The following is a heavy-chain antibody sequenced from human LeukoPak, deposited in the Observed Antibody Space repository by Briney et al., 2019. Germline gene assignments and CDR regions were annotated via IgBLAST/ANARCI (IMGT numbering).Heavy chain of an antibody. CDR1: GGSVSRGSYY. Sequence: RASETLSLTCSVSGGSVSRGSYYWSWIRQPPGKGLECIGCIYYSGSTNYNPSPKSRVTISVDTSKNQFSLKLSSVTAADTAVYYCARHERGHHDYGTNFDAFDIWGQGTMVTVSS. J-gene: IGHJ3*02. CDR2: IYYSGST. V-gene: IGHV4-61*01. CDR3: ARHERGHHDYGTNFDAFDI. D-gene: IGHD4-17*01.